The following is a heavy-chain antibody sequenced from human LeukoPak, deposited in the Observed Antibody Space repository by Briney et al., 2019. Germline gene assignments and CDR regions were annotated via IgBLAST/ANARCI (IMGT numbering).Heavy chain of an antibody. J-gene: IGHJ4*02. CDR1: GYTFTSYD. V-gene: IGHV1-8*01. D-gene: IGHD4-17*01. CDR3: ARDEAYGKTDY. Sequence: ASVKVSCKASGYTFTSYDINWVRQATGQGLEWMGWMNPNSGNTGYAQKFQGRVTITADKSTSTAYMELSSLRSEDTAVYYCARDEAYGKTDYWGQGTLVTVSS. CDR2: MNPNSGNT.